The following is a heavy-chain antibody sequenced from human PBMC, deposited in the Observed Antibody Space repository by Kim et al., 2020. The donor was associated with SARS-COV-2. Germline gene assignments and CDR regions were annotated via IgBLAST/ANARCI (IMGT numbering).Heavy chain of an antibody. CDR1: GFTFSSYA. CDR2: MWYDGSNK. Sequence: GGSLRLSCAASGFTFSSYAMHWVRQAPGKGLEWVAVMWYDGSNKYYADSVKGRFTISRDNSKNTLYLQMNSLRAEDTAVYYCAKDPEPYYSDSSGYWGSFDYWGQGTLVTVSS. J-gene: IGHJ4*02. CDR3: AKDPEPYYSDSSGYWGSFDY. D-gene: IGHD3-22*01. V-gene: IGHV3-33*06.